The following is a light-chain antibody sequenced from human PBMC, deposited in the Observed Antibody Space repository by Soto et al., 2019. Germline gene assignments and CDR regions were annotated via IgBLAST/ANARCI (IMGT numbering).Light chain of an antibody. CDR3: QQRSNWPAIT. J-gene: IGKJ5*01. Sequence: EIVLTQSPATLSLSPGERATLSCRASQSVSSYLAWYQQKPGQAPRLLIYDASNRATGIPAMFSGSGSGTDFTLTISSLEPEDFAVYYGQQRSNWPAITFGQGTRLEIK. CDR2: DAS. CDR1: QSVSSY. V-gene: IGKV3-11*01.